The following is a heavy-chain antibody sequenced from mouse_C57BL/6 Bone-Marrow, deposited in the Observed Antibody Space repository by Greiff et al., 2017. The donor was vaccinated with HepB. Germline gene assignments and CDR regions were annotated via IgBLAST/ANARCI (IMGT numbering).Heavy chain of an antibody. CDR1: GYAFSSYW. CDR3: ASPRTDPAWFAY. V-gene: IGHV1-80*01. D-gene: IGHD2-10*02. J-gene: IGHJ3*01. Sequence: VKVVESGAELVKPGASVKISCKASGYAFSSYWMNWVKQRPGKGLEWIGQIYPGDGDTNYNGKFKGKATLTADKSSSTAYMQLSSLTSEDSAVYFCASPRTDPAWFAYWGQGTLVTVSA. CDR2: IYPGDGDT.